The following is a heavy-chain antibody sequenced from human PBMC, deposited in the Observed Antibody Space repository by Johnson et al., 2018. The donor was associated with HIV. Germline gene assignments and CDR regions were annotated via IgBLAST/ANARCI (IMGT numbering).Heavy chain of an antibody. V-gene: IGHV3-11*01. CDR2: ISSSVSTI. D-gene: IGHD6-13*01. CDR1: GFTVSSNY. Sequence: QVQLVESGGGLIQPGGSLRLSCAASGFTVSSNYMSWVRQAPGKGLEWVSYISSSVSTIYYAASVKGRFTVSRDNARNSLYLQMNSLRVEDTALYYCARAEAAPNDAFDIWGQGTMVTVSS. CDR3: ARAEAAPNDAFDI. J-gene: IGHJ3*02.